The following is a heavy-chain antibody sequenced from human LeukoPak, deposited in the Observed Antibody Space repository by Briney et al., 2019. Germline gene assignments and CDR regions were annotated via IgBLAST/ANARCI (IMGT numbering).Heavy chain of an antibody. CDR2: INAGNGNT. CDR3: ALWKGGFTSHCYRCYFDY. J-gene: IGHJ4*02. D-gene: IGHD2-2*02. V-gene: IGHV1-3*01. Sequence: GASVKVSCKASGYTFTSYAMHWVRQAPGQRLEWMGWINAGNGNTKYSQKFQGRVTITRDTSASTAYMELRSLRSDDTAVYYCALWKGGFTSHCYRCYFDYWGQGTLVTVSS. CDR1: GYTFTSYA.